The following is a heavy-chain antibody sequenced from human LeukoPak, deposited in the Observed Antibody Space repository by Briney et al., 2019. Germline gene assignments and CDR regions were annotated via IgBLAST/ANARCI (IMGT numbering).Heavy chain of an antibody. D-gene: IGHD2-2*01. CDR2: IIGGGGST. CDR3: AKGSTSCYQCGNAFDI. V-gene: IGHV3-23*01. J-gene: IGHJ3*02. Sequence: GGSLRLSCAASGFTFSSYSMNWVRQAPGKGLEWVSGIIGGGGSTYYADSVKGRFTISGDNSRNTLFLQMNSLRAEDTAVYYCAKGSTSCYQCGNAFDIWGQGTMVTVSS. CDR1: GFTFSSYS.